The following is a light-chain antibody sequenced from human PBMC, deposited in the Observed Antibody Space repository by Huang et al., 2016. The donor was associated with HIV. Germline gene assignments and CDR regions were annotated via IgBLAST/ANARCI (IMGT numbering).Light chain of an antibody. J-gene: IGKJ5*01. CDR2: AAS. CDR1: QSIVNS. Sequence: DIQMTQSPSSLSASVGDRVTITCRARQSIVNSLAWYQQKPGNAPKLLLYAASRLKSGVPSRFSGSGSGTDYTLTISSLQPEDFATYYCQQYYSTPPITFGQGTRLEIK. V-gene: IGKV1-NL1*01. CDR3: QQYYSTPPIT.